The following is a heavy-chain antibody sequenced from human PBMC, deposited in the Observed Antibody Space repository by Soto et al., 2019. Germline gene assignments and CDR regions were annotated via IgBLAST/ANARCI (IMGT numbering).Heavy chain of an antibody. V-gene: IGHV3-74*01. CDR3: ARVRNGEYSFDY. CDR2: IXPTGSGT. CDR1: GFTFSNYW. D-gene: IGHD3-10*01. J-gene: IGHJ4*02. Sequence: EVQLVESGGGLVQPGGSLRLSCAASGFTFSNYWLHWVRQAPGKGLXWVSRIXPTGSGTSYADSVKGRFSISRDNAXDTLXXQXXSLRGEDTAVYYCARVRNGEYSFDYWGQGTLVTVSS.